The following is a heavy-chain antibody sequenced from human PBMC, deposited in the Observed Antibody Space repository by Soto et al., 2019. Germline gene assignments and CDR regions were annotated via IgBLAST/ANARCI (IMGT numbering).Heavy chain of an antibody. V-gene: IGHV3-23*01. J-gene: IGHJ5*02. Sequence: EVQLLESGGGLVQPGGSLRLSCAASGFTFSDYGMSWVRQAPGKGLEWVSVISGSGGSAYYADSVKGRFTISRDNSKNTLYMQMNNMRAEDTAVYYCAKKYSSSSFDWFDPWGQGTLVTVSS. D-gene: IGHD6-6*01. CDR2: ISGSGGSA. CDR1: GFTFSDYG. CDR3: AKKYSSSSFDWFDP.